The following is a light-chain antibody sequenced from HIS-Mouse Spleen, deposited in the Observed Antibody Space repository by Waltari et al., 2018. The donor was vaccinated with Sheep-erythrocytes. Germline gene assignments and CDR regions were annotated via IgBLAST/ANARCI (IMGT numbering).Light chain of an antibody. J-gene: IGKJ4*01. Sequence: EIVMTQSPATLSVSPGEGATLSCRASQGVSSNLAWYQKKPGQAPRLLIYGASTRATGIPARCSGSGSGTEFTLTISSMQSEDFAVHYCQQYNNWPPLTFGGGTKVEIK. CDR1: QGVSSN. V-gene: IGKV3-15*01. CDR2: GAS. CDR3: QQYNNWPPLT.